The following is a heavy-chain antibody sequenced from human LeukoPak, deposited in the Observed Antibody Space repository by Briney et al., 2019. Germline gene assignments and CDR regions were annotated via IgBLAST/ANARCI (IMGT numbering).Heavy chain of an antibody. J-gene: IGHJ4*02. CDR2: ISNDGSNK. CDR3: AKGCSTGTTCYIIDY. V-gene: IGHV3-30*18. Sequence: PGSSLRLSCAASGFILSSYGMHWVRQAPGKGLEWVAVISNDGSNKNYADSVKGRFTISRDNSKNTLYLQMSTLRAEDTALYYCAKGCSTGTTCYIIDYWGQGTLVTVSS. CDR1: GFILSSYG. D-gene: IGHD1-7*01.